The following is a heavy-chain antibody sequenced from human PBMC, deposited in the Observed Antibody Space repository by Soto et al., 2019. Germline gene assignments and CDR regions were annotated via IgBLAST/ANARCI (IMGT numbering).Heavy chain of an antibody. CDR3: AQGCGGGSCSPFHYYGMDV. D-gene: IGHD2-15*01. CDR2: IIPIFGTA. V-gene: IGHV1-69*01. Sequence: QVQLVQSGAEVKKPGSSVKVSCKASGGNFSSYAISWVRQAPGQGLEWMGGIIPIFGTANYAQKFQGRVTITADESTSTAYMELSSLRSEDTAVYYCAQGCGGGSCSPFHYYGMDVWGQGTTVTVSS. J-gene: IGHJ6*02. CDR1: GGNFSSYA.